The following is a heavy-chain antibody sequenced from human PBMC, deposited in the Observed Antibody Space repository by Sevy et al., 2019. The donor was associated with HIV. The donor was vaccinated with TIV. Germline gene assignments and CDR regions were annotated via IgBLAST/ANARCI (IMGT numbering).Heavy chain of an antibody. Sequence: GGSLRLSCAASGFTFSSYAMHWVRQAPGKGLEWVAVISYDGSNKYYADSVKGRFTISRDNSKNTLYLQMNSLGAEDTAVYYCARGGGSSSWYLYYYYYGMDVWGQGTTVTVSS. CDR3: ARGGGSSSWYLYYYYYGMDV. J-gene: IGHJ6*02. D-gene: IGHD6-13*01. V-gene: IGHV3-30-3*01. CDR2: ISYDGSNK. CDR1: GFTFSSYA.